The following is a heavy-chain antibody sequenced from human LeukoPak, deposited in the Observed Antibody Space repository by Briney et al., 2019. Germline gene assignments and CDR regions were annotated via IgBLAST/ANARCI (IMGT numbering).Heavy chain of an antibody. V-gene: IGHV3-30*03. CDR3: ARTGSYWNGALDV. J-gene: IGHJ6*02. Sequence: GRSLRLSCAASGFTFSSYGMHWVRQAPGKGLEWVAVISDDGSNKYYVDSVKGRFTISRDNSKNTLYLQMNSLRAEDTAVYYCARTGSYWNGALDVWGQGTTVTVSS. CDR2: ISDDGSNK. CDR1: GFTFSSYG. D-gene: IGHD1-1*01.